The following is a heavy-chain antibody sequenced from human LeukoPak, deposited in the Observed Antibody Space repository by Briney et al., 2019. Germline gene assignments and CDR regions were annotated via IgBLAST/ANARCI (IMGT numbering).Heavy chain of an antibody. V-gene: IGHV4-59*08. CDR2: IYYSGST. CDR3: ARHPCSGGSCYSIDY. D-gene: IGHD2-15*01. CDR1: GGSISSYY. J-gene: IGHJ4*02. Sequence: SETLSLTCTVSGGSISSYYWSSIRQPPGKGLEWIGYIYYSGSTNYNPSLKSRVTISVDTSKNQFSLKLSSVTAADTAVYYCARHPCSGGSCYSIDYWGQGTLVTVSS.